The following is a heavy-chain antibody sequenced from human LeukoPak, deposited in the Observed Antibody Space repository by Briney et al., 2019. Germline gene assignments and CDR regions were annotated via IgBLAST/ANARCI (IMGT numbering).Heavy chain of an antibody. D-gene: IGHD2-2*01. J-gene: IGHJ5*02. CDR1: GGSISSGSYY. CDR3: ARGSCSSTSCPVFDP. V-gene: IGHV4-61*02. Sequence: PSETLSLTCTVSGGSISSGSYYWTWIRQPAGKGPEWIGRIQTSGSTNYNPSLKSRVTISVDTSKNQFSLKLSSVTAADTAVYYCARGSCSSTSCPVFDPWGQGTLDTVSS. CDR2: IQTSGST.